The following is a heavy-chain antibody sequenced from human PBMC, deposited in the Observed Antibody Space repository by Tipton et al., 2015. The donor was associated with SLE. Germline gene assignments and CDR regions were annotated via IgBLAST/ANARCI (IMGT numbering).Heavy chain of an antibody. CDR3: ARAPQQLGYFDY. CDR1: GGSFSGYY. V-gene: IGHV4-34*01. CDR2: INHSGST. J-gene: IGHJ4*02. Sequence: TLSLTCAVYGGSFSGYYWSWIRQPPGKGLEWIGEINHSGSTNCNPSLKSRVTISVDTSKNQFSLKLSSVTAADTAVYYCARAPQQLGYFDYWGQGTLVTVSS. D-gene: IGHD6-13*01.